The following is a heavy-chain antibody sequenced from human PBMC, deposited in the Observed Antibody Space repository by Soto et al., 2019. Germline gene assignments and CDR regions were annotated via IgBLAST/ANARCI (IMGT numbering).Heavy chain of an antibody. V-gene: IGHV1-8*01. CDR2: MNPNSGNT. CDR1: GYTFTSYD. J-gene: IGHJ4*02. Sequence: GSSVKVSCKASGYTFTSYDINWVRQATGQGLEWMGWMNPNSGNTGYAQKFQGRVTMTRNTSISTAYMELSSLRSEDTAVYYCATKYGSGRQFDYWGQGTLVTVSS. CDR3: ATKYGSGRQFDY. D-gene: IGHD3-10*01.